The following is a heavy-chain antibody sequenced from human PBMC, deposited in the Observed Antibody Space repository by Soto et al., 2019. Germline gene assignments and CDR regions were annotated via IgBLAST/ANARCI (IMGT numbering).Heavy chain of an antibody. D-gene: IGHD5-18*01. CDR3: AKDSGIGAMVDYYGMDV. J-gene: IGHJ6*02. V-gene: IGHV3-30*18. CDR2: ISYDGSNK. Sequence: QVQLVESGGGVVQPGRSLRLSCAASGFTFSSYGMHWVRQAPGKGLEWVAVISYDGSNKYYADSVKGRFTISRDNSKNTLYLQMNSLRAEDTAVYYCAKDSGIGAMVDYYGMDVWGQGTTVTVSS. CDR1: GFTFSSYG.